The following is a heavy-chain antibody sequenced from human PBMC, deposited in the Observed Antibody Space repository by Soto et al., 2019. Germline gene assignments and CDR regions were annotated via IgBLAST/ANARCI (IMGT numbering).Heavy chain of an antibody. CDR2: ISASGGST. D-gene: IGHD6-6*01. V-gene: IGHV3-23*01. Sequence: VGSLRLSCAASGFTFINYAMTWVRQAPGKGLEWVSGISASGGSTYYADSVKGRFTISRDNSKNTLYLQMNSLRAEDTALYYCAKDRGSLYSSSSPLDYWGQGTLVTVSS. CDR3: AKDRGSLYSSSSPLDY. CDR1: GFTFINYA. J-gene: IGHJ4*02.